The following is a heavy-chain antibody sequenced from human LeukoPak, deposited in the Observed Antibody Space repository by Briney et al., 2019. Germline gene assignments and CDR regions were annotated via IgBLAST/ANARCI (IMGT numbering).Heavy chain of an antibody. CDR3: ARDRVSCRGCAFDI. V-gene: IGHV3-7*01. CDR1: GFSFSYFW. J-gene: IGHJ3*02. CDR2: IKQDGSET. D-gene: IGHD2-2*01. Sequence: GGSLRLSCAASGFSFSYFWMSWVRQAPGKGLEWVAKIKQDGSETYYVASVKGRFTISRDNAKNSLYLQMNSLRAEDTAVYYCARDRVSCRGCAFDIWGQGTIITVSS.